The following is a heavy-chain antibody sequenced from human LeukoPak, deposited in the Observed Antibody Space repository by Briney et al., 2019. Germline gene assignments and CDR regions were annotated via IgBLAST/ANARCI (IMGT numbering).Heavy chain of an antibody. J-gene: IGHJ4*02. Sequence: SGGSLRLSCAASGFTFNSAWMNWVRQVPGKGLEWVGHIKSKTDGETTDYAAPVKGRFTISRDDSKNSLYLQMNSLKTEDTAMYYCTTAPNFDYWGQGTLVTVSS. CDR1: GFTFNSAW. V-gene: IGHV3-15*01. CDR2: IKSKTDGETT. CDR3: TTAPNFDY.